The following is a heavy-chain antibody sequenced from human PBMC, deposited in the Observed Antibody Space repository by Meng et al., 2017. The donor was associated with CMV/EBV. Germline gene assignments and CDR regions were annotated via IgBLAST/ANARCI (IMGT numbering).Heavy chain of an antibody. Sequence: AFSGYYWSWNRQPTGKGLEWIGEINHSGSTNYNPSIKSRVTISVDTSKNQCSLKLSSVTAADTAVYYCARGGYCSSTSCLTRVWFDPWGQGTLVTVSS. J-gene: IGHJ5*02. CDR1: AFSGYY. D-gene: IGHD2-2*01. CDR3: ARGGYCSSTSCLTRVWFDP. CDR2: INHSGST. V-gene: IGHV4-34*01.